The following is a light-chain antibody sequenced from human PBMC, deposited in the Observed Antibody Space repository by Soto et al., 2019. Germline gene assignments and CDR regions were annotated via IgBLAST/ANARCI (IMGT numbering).Light chain of an antibody. CDR2: GAS. CDR3: QQYNNCPPIT. J-gene: IGKJ5*01. V-gene: IGKV3-15*01. CDR1: QSVSGN. Sequence: EIVMTQSPATLSVSPGERATLSCRASQSVSGNLAWYQQKPGQAPRLLIYGASTRATGIPARFSGSGSGTEFTLTISSLQSEDFAVYYCQQYNNCPPITFGQGTRLEMK.